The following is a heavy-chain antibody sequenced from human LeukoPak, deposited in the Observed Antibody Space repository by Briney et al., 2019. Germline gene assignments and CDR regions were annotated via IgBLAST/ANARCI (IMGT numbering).Heavy chain of an antibody. CDR3: AEAVAGTPYYFDY. J-gene: IGHJ4*02. CDR1: GFTFSSYW. V-gene: IGHV3-7*03. D-gene: IGHD6-19*01. CDR2: IREDGGQT. Sequence: PGGSLRLSCAASGFTFSSYWLTWVRQAPGKGLEWVANIREDGGQTNYADSVRGRFTISRDNAKNSLYLQMNSLRAEDTALYYCAEAVAGTPYYFDYWGQGTLVTVSS.